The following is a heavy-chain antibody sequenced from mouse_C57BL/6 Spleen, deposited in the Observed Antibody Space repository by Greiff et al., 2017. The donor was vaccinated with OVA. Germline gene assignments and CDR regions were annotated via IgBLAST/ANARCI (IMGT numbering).Heavy chain of an antibody. CDR3: AKNYCSSPPFDY. CDR1: GYTFTSYW. D-gene: IGHD1-1*01. Sequence: VQLQQPGAELVKPGASVKLSCKASGYTFTSYWMQWVKQRPGQGLEWIGEIDPSDSYTNYNQKFKGKATLTVDTSSSTAYMQLSSLTSEDSAVYYCAKNYCSSPPFDYWGQGTTLTVSS. J-gene: IGHJ2*01. V-gene: IGHV1-50*01. CDR2: IDPSDSYT.